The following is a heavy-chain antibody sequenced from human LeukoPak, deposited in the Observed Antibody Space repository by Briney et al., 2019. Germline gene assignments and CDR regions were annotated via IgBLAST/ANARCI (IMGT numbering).Heavy chain of an antibody. D-gene: IGHD5-24*01. Sequence: SETLSLTCTVSGGSISSYYWSWIRQPPGKGLEWIGYMYYSGTIKYNPSLKSRVTISVDTSKNQFSLKLSSVTAADTAVYYCARPLEMATIMGAFDIWGQGTMVTVSS. CDR3: ARPLEMATIMGAFDI. CDR2: MYYSGTI. CDR1: GGSISSYY. J-gene: IGHJ3*02. V-gene: IGHV4-59*08.